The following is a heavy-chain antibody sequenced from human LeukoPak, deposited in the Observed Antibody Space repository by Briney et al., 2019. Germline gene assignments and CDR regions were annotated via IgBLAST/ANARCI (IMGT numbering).Heavy chain of an antibody. D-gene: IGHD3-22*01. CDR1: GFPLSSYA. J-gene: IGHJ4*02. CDR3: ARVSYDSSGYYSMTFDY. Sequence: GGSLRLSCEVSGFPLSSYAMSWVRQAPGKGLEWVSGITSSGASTYYADSVKGRFTISRDNAKNSLYLQMNSLRAEDTAVYYCARVSYDSSGYYSMTFDYWGQGTLVTVSS. V-gene: IGHV3-23*01. CDR2: ITSSGAST.